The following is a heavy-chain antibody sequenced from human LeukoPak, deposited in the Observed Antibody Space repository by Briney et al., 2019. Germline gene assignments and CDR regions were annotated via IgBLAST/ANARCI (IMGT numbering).Heavy chain of an antibody. D-gene: IGHD3-10*01. V-gene: IGHV3-48*01. Sequence: GGSLRLSCAASGFTFSSYSMNWVPQAPGKGLEWVSYISSNSSTIYYTDYVKGRFTISRDNAKNSLYLQMNSLGAEDTAVYYCAREDGSGSYIPIPSAFDIWAKGQWSPSPQ. J-gene: IGHJ3*02. CDR2: ISSNSSTI. CDR3: AREDGSGSYIPIPSAFDI. CDR1: GFTFSSYS.